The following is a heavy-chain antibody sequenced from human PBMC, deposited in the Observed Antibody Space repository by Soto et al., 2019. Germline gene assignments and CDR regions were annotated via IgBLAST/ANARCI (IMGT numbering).Heavy chain of an antibody. D-gene: IGHD1-20*01. CDR3: ARRITSSFDY. CDR2: ITGSGDYT. Sequence: EVQLLESGGGLVQPGGSLRLSCVASGFTFSIYNMNWVRQAPGKGLEWVSVITGSGDYTNYADSVEGRFTISRDNSKNTLYLQMNSRRAEDTAVYFCARRITSSFDYWGQGTLVTVSS. V-gene: IGHV3-23*01. CDR1: GFTFSIYN. J-gene: IGHJ4*02.